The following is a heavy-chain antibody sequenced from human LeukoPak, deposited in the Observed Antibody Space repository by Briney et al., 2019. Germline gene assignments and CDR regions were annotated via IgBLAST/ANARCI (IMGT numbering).Heavy chain of an antibody. D-gene: IGHD1-26*01. CDR2: INHSGST. CDR3: ARGRGGLGPFDY. Sequence: SETLSLTCAVYGGSFSGYYWSWIRQRPGKGLEWIGEINHSGSTNYNPSLKSRVTISVDTSKNQFSLKLSSVTAADTAVYYCARGRGGLGPFDYWGQGTLVTVSS. V-gene: IGHV4-34*01. CDR1: GGSFSGYY. J-gene: IGHJ4*02.